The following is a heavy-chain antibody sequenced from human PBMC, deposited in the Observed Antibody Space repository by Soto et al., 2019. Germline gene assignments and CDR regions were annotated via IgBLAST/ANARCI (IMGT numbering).Heavy chain of an antibody. CDR1: GDSVSGNRAA. CDR2: TYYRSRWYN. CDR3: ARESRYYVRWDSYLDY. J-gene: IGHJ4*02. Sequence: SPTLSLTCAISGDSVSGNRAAWNCIRQSPSRGLEWLGRTYYRSRWYNDYAVSVNSRITVTPDTSKNQFSLYLHSVHPEDTAVYYCARESRYYVRWDSYLDYRGQGALIAVSS. V-gene: IGHV6-1*01. D-gene: IGHD3-16*01.